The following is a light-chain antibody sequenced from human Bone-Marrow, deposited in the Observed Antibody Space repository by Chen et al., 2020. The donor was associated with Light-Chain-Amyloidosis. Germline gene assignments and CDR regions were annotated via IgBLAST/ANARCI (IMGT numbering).Light chain of an antibody. CDR1: QTISSNY. CDR2: GSS. Sequence: EIVLTQSPGTLSLSPGEGANLSCRDSQTISSNYLTWYQQKFGQAPRLLIYGSSSRATGIPDRYTGSGYGTDFTLTINRLEPEECAMYYCQQYGTSPLTFGGGTKVEIK. J-gene: IGKJ4*01. CDR3: QQYGTSPLT. V-gene: IGKV3-20*01.